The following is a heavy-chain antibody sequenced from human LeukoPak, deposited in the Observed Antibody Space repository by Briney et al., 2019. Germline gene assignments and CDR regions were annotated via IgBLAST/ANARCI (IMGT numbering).Heavy chain of an antibody. CDR1: GFTFITYW. V-gene: IGHV3-7*01. CDR3: ANLGPPGRDHYLES. CDR2: INQVGSSK. D-gene: IGHD5-24*01. Sequence: PGGSLTLSCAASGFTFITYWMGWVRQAPGKGPEWVGNINQVGSSKYFVDSLKGRFIISRDNAKNSLYLQMNSLRDEDTAVYYCANLGPPGRDHYLESWGQGTLVTVSS. J-gene: IGHJ4*02.